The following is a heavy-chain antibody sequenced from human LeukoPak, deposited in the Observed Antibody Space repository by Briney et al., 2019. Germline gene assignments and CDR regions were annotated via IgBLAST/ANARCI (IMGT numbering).Heavy chain of an antibody. J-gene: IGHJ3*02. CDR2: VYSSGST. V-gene: IGHV4-59*08. D-gene: IGHD6-19*01. CDR1: GGSISSYY. Sequence: SEALFLTCSVSGGSISSYYWSWLRQPPGKGLEWVGCVYSSGSTNYNPSLKSRVTISVDTSTNQFSLKLTSVTAADTAVYYCARHRFNSVWSTFDIWGQGTMVTVSS. CDR3: ARHRFNSVWSTFDI.